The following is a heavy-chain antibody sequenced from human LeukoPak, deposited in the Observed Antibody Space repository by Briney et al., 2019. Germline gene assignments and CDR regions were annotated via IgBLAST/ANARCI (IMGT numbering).Heavy chain of an antibody. Sequence: PGRSLRLSCEVSGFTFSSYGMHWVRQAPGKGLEWVAVITDDGSSDSYIDSVKGRFTISRDNLKNTLYLQMNSLRAEDTAVYFCAGGLLGCRGGSCYPTDYWGQGTLVTVSS. V-gene: IGHV3-30*03. CDR1: GFTFSSYG. D-gene: IGHD2-15*01. CDR3: AGGLLGCRGGSCYPTDY. CDR2: ITDDGSSD. J-gene: IGHJ4*02.